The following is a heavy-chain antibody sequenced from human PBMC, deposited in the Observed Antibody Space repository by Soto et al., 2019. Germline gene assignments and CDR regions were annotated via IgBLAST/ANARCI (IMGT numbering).Heavy chain of an antibody. J-gene: IGHJ5*02. Sequence: SVKVSCKASGGTFSSYAISWVRQAPGQGLEWMGGIIPIFGTANYAQKSQGRVTITADESTSTAYMELSSLRSEDTAVYYCARDLDYYYDSSGQDNWFDPWGQGTLVTVSS. CDR3: ARDLDYYYDSSGQDNWFDP. D-gene: IGHD3-22*01. CDR1: GGTFSSYA. V-gene: IGHV1-69*13. CDR2: IIPIFGTA.